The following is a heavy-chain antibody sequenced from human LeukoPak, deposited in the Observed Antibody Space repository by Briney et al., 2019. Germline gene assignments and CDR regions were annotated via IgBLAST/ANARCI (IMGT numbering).Heavy chain of an antibody. D-gene: IGHD7-27*01. CDR1: GDSISTNC. CDR3: ARDVLGMSGVWFFDL. CDR2: VCASGIT. V-gene: IGHV4-4*07. Sequence: SETLSLTCAVSGDSISTNCWTWVRQPAGKGLEGIGRVCASGITNYNPSLESRVTMSLDTSKKQFSLRLTPVTAADTAVYYCARDVLGMSGVWFFDLWGRGTLVSVSS. J-gene: IGHJ2*01.